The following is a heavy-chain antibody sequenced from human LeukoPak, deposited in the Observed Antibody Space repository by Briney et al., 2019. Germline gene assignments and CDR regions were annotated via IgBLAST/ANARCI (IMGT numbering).Heavy chain of an antibody. CDR3: ARVRGGSYPLYNWFDP. CDR2: ISAYNGNT. Sequence: GASVKVSCKASGYTFTSYGISWVRQAPGQGLEWMGWISAYNGNTNYAQKLQGRVTMTTDTSTSTAYMELRSLRSDDTAVYYCARVRGGSYPLYNWFDPWGQGTLVTVSS. CDR1: GYTFTSYG. D-gene: IGHD1-26*01. V-gene: IGHV1-18*01. J-gene: IGHJ5*02.